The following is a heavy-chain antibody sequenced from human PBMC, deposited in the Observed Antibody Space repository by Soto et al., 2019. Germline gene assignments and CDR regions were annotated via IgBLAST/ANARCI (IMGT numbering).Heavy chain of an antibody. D-gene: IGHD2-2*02. V-gene: IGHV1-3*01. CDR3: AKSATVPAAIAY. CDR2: INAGNGNT. Sequence: ASVKLSCKASGYPFTSYGSHWVRQAPGQRLEWMGWINAGNGNTKYSQKFQGRVTITRDTSASTAYMELSSLRSEDTAVYYCAKSATVPAAIAYWGQGTLVTVSS. CDR1: GYPFTSYG. J-gene: IGHJ4*02.